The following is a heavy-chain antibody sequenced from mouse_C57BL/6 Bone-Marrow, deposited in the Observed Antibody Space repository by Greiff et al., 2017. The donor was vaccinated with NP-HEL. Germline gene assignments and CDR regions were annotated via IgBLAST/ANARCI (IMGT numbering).Heavy chain of an antibody. V-gene: IGHV1-4*01. CDR3: ARVVDDAMDY. CDR1: VYTFTIYT. D-gene: IGHD1-1*02. CDR2: INPSSGYT. J-gene: IGHJ4*01. Sequence: VQLQQSGAELARSGASVKMSCPASVYTFTIYTIHFLKQIPGQGLEWIGYINPSSGYTKYNQKFKDKATLTADKSSSTAYMQLSSLTSEYSAVYDCARVVDDAMDYWGQGTSVTVSS.